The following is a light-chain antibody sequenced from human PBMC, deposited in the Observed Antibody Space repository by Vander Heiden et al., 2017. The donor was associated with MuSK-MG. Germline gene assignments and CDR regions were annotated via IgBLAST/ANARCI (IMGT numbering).Light chain of an antibody. CDR1: QSVSNN. CDR2: GAS. J-gene: IGKJ1*01. V-gene: IGKV3-15*01. Sequence: ETVMTQSPFTLAVSPGERATLSCRASQSVSNNYLAWYQQKPGQAPRLLIHGASTRATGIPARFSGSGSGTEFTLTISSLQSEDFAVYYCQQYSNWPLTFGQGTKVEIK. CDR3: QQYSNWPLT.